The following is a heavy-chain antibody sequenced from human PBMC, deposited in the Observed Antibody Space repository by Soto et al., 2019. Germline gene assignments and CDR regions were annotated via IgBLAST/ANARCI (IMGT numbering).Heavy chain of an antibody. V-gene: IGHV1-3*01. J-gene: IGHJ4*02. CDR3: ARDLGDDWSGYSAFDY. Sequence: ASVKVSCKASGYTFTSYAMHWVRQAPGQRLEWMGWINAGNGNTKYSQKFQGRVTITRDTSASTAYMELSSLRSEDTAVYYCARDLGDDWSGYSAFDYWGQGTLVTVSS. CDR1: GYTFTSYA. CDR2: INAGNGNT. D-gene: IGHD3-3*01.